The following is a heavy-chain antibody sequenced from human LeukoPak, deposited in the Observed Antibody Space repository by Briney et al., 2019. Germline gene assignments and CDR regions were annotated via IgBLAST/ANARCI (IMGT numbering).Heavy chain of an antibody. D-gene: IGHD3-22*01. CDR1: GFTFSSYG. CDR3: AKPLFGTRIGSGYGSYFDY. V-gene: IGHV3-30*02. J-gene: IGHJ4*02. CDR2: IRYDGSNE. Sequence: PGGSLRLSCAASGFTFSSYGMHWVRQAPGKGLEWVAFIRYDGSNEYYADSVKGRFTISRDNSKNTLYLQMNSLRVEDTAVYYCAKPLFGTRIGSGYGSYFDYWGQGTLVTVSS.